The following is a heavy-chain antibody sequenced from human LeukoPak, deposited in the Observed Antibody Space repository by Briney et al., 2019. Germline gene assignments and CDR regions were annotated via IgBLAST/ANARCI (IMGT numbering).Heavy chain of an antibody. CDR3: TRRLGYCSSTSCYLDYYYGMDV. J-gene: IGHJ6*02. CDR2: IRSKAYGGTT. D-gene: IGHD2-2*01. V-gene: IGHV3-49*04. Sequence: GGSLRLSCTASGFTFCDYAMSWVRQAPGKGLEWVGFIRSKAYGGTTEYAASVKGRFTISRDDSKSIAYLQMNSLKTEDTAVYYCTRRLGYCSSTSCYLDYYYGMDVWGQGTTVTVSS. CDR1: GFTFCDYA.